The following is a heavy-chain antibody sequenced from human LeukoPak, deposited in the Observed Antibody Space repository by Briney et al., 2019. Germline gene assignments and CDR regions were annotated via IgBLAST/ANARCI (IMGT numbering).Heavy chain of an antibody. Sequence: GGSPRLSCAGSGFTFSSFEMNWVRQAPGKGPEWISYISTSGIHMDHADSVKGRFTISRDNAKNSLYLQMNSLREEDTAVYYCARGTTINNFDYWGQGTPVTVSS. CDR1: GFTFSSFE. J-gene: IGHJ4*02. CDR3: ARGTTINNFDY. D-gene: IGHD4-17*01. V-gene: IGHV3-48*03. CDR2: ISTSGIHM.